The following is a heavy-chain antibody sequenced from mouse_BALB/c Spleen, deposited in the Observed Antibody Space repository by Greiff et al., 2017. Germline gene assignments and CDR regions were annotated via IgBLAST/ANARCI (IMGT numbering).Heavy chain of an antibody. CDR1: GFTFSSYG. D-gene: IGHD3-3*01. CDR3: ARHAVMDY. J-gene: IGHJ2*01. CDR2: ISSGGSYT. Sequence: EVQLVESGGDLVKPGGSLKLSCAASGFTFSSYGMSWVRQTPDKRLEWVATISSGGSYTYYPDSVKGRITISRDNAKNTLYLQMSSLKSEDTAMYYCARHAVMDYWGQGTTLTVSS. V-gene: IGHV5-6*01.